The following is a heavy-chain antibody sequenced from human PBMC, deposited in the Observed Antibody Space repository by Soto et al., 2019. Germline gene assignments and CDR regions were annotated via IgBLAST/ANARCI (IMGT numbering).Heavy chain of an antibody. Sequence: GGSLRLSCAASGFTFSSYAMSWVRQAPGKGLEWVSAISGSGGSTYYADSVKGRFTISRDNSKNTLYLQMNSLRAEDTAVYYCAKGVVVVVAATWYYFDYWGQGTLVTVSS. D-gene: IGHD2-15*01. CDR1: GFTFSSYA. CDR3: AKGVVVVVAATWYYFDY. CDR2: ISGSGGST. J-gene: IGHJ4*02. V-gene: IGHV3-23*01.